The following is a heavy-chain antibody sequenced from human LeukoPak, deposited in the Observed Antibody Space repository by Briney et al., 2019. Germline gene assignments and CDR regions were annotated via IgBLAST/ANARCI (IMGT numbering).Heavy chain of an antibody. CDR3: ARDQRVHYYDSSGYYFDY. CDR2: MYTSGST. V-gene: IGHV4-4*07. D-gene: IGHD3-22*01. Sequence: SETLSLTCTVSGGSISSYYWSWIGQPAGKGLEWIGGMYTSGSTNYNPSLKSRVTMSVDTSKNQFSLKLSSVTAADTAVYYCARDQRVHYYDSSGYYFDYWGQGTLVTVSS. J-gene: IGHJ4*02. CDR1: GGSISSYY.